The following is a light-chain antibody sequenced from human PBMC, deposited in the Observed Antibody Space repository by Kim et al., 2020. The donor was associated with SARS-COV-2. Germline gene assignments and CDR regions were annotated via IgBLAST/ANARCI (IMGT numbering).Light chain of an antibody. CDR1: SLRTYY. J-gene: IGLJ2*01. Sequence: SSELTQDPAVSVALGQTVRITCQGDSLRTYYATWYRQKPGQAPVLAIYGKNNRPSGIPDRFSGSSSGNTASLTVTGAQAEDEADYYCKSRDSSGTVVFGGGTQLAVL. V-gene: IGLV3-19*01. CDR2: GKN. CDR3: KSRDSSGTVV.